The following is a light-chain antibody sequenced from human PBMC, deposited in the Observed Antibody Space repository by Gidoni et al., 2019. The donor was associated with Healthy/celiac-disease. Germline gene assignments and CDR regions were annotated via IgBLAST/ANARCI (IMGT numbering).Light chain of an antibody. V-gene: IGKV1-9*01. J-gene: IGKJ1*01. CDR3: QQLNSYPPT. CDR1: QGISSY. Sequence: DIQFPQSPSFLSASVADRVTITCRASQGISSYLAWYQQKPGKAPKLLIYAASTLESGVPSRFSGSGSGTEFTLTISSLQPEDFATYYCQQLNSYPPTFGQGTKVEIK. CDR2: AAS.